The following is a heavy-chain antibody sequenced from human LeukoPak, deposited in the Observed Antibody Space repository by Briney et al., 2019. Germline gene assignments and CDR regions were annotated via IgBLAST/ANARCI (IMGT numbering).Heavy chain of an antibody. CDR3: ARVGAAARGDY. D-gene: IGHD6-13*01. Sequence: GGSLRLSCAVSGFSVSSNYVTWVHQAPGKGLERVSVFSSSGRTYYADSVKGRFTISRDNSKNTVDLQMNSLRGEDTAIYYCARVGAAARGDYWGQGTLVTVSS. CDR2: FSSSGRT. V-gene: IGHV3-53*01. CDR1: GFSVSSNY. J-gene: IGHJ4*02.